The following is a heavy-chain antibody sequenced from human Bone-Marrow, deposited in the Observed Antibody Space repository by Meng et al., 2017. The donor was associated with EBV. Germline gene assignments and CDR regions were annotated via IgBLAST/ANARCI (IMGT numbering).Heavy chain of an antibody. J-gene: IGHJ2*01. V-gene: IGHV4-34*01. CDR2: INHSGST. CDR1: GGSFSGYY. Sequence: QVRLQQWGAGLLKPSETLSLTCAVYGGSFSGYYWSWIRQPPGKGLEWIGEINHSGSTNYSPSLKSRVTISVDTSKNQFSLKLSSVTAADTAVYYCARSAKGYFGLWGRGTLVTVSS. CDR3: ARSAKGYFGL.